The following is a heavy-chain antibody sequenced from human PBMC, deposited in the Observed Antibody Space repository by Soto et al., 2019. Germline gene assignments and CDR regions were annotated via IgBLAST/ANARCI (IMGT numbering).Heavy chain of an antibody. CDR3: ASYRREAHYYMHL. J-gene: IGHJ6*03. CDR1: GGDVTSSRYY. CDR2: IYYGGST. Sequence: PSETLSLTCTVSGGDVTSSRYYWAWIRQTPGKGLEWIATIYYGGSTYYSESLKSRVTISIDTSKNQFSLKMTSVSAADMAVYYCASYRREAHYYMHLWGKGATVTVSS. V-gene: IGHV4-39*07. D-gene: IGHD3-16*02.